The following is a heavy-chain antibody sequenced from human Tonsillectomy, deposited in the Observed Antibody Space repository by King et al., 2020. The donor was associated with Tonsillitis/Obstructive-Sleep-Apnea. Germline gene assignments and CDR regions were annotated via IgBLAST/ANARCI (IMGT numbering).Heavy chain of an antibody. CDR3: ARRGLGYCSGGSCPDAFDI. J-gene: IGHJ3*02. CDR2: IYPGDSHT. V-gene: IGHV5-51*01. CDR1: GYSFTTYW. D-gene: IGHD2-15*01. Sequence: QLVQSGAEVKKPGESLKISCKGSGYSFTTYWIGWVRQMPGKGLEWMGIIYPGDSHTRYSPSFQGQVTISADKSISTAYLQWSSLKASDTAMYYCARRGLGYCSGGSCPDAFDIWGQGTMVTVSS.